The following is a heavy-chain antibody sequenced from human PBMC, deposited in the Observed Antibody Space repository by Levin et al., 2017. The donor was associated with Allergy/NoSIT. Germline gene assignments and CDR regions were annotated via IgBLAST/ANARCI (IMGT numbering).Heavy chain of an antibody. D-gene: IGHD6-13*01. CDR1: GFTFGSYW. J-gene: IGHJ4*02. CDR2: INQDESEK. V-gene: IGHV3-7*01. CDR3: TRLAAAGTFDY. Sequence: GESLKISCAASGFTFGSYWMSWVRQAPGKGLEWVININQDESEKYYVDSVEGRFTISRDNAKSSLYLQMNSLRAEDTAVYYCTRLAAAGTFDYWGQGTLVTVSS.